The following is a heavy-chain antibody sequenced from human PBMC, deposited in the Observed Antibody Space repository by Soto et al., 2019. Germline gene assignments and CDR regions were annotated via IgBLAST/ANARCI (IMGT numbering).Heavy chain of an antibody. V-gene: IGHV2-5*02. J-gene: IGHJ3*02. Sequence: SGPTLVKPTQTLTLTCTFSGFSLTPSGVGVGWIRQPPGKALEWLALIYWDDDKRYSPSLKSRLTITKATTKDQVVLTMTNMDPVDTATYYCAHRCRPPTSSGLDAFDIWGQGTMVTVSS. D-gene: IGHD6-25*01. CDR2: IYWDDDK. CDR3: AHRCRPPTSSGLDAFDI. CDR1: GFSLTPSGVG.